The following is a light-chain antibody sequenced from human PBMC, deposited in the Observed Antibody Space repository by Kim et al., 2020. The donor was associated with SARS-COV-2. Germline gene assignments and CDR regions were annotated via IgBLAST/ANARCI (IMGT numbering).Light chain of an antibody. J-gene: IGKJ4*01. CDR1: QSVRSSF. CDR3: QQYGDLPLT. CDR2: DAS. V-gene: IGKV3-20*01. Sequence: ETVLTQSPGTLSLSPGERATLSCMASQSVRSSFLAWYQKKPGQAPRLLIYDASSRATGIADRFSGRGSGTDFTLTISRLQPEDFAVYYCQQYGDLPLTFCGGTKVEIK.